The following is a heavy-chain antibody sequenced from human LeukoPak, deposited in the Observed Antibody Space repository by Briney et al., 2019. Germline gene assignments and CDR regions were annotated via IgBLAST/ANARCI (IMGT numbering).Heavy chain of an antibody. V-gene: IGHV1-18*01. CDR2: ISAYNGNT. J-gene: IGHJ3*02. D-gene: IGHD6-13*01. CDR3: ARHGSGSSSWHPGHAFDI. Sequence: ASVKVSCKASGYTFTSYGISWVRQAPGQGLEWMGWISAYNGNTNYAQKLQGRVTMTTDTSTSTAYMELRSLRSDDTAVYYCARHGSGSSSWHPGHAFDIWGQGTMVTVSS. CDR1: GYTFTSYG.